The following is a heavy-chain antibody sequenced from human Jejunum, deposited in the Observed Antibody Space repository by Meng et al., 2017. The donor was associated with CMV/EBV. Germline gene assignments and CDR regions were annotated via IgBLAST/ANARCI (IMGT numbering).Heavy chain of an antibody. D-gene: IGHD6-25*01. Sequence: CAASGFTFNDYRMNWVRQAPGKGLEWVSSISSSNTYIYYADSVKGRFTISRDNAKNSLYLQMNNLRADDTAVYYCAREGYQRWFDPWGQGTLVTVSS. CDR1: GFTFNDYR. CDR3: AREGYQRWFDP. J-gene: IGHJ5*02. V-gene: IGHV3-21*01. CDR2: ISSSNTYI.